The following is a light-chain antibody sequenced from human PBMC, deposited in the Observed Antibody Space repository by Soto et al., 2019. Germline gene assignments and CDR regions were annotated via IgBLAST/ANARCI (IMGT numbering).Light chain of an antibody. J-gene: IGKJ2*03. CDR2: QAS. V-gene: IGKV1-5*03. Sequence: DIQMTQSPSTLYASVGERVTITCRASQTINEWLAWYQQKIGKAPKVLIYQASTLASAVPSRFSGSGSGTTFTLTISSLQPDDSATYYCQHYNSYPYSFGQGTKLDI. CDR3: QHYNSYPYS. CDR1: QTINEW.